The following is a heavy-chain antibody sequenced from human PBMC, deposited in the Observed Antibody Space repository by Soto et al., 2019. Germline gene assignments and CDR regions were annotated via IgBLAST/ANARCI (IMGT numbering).Heavy chain of an antibody. J-gene: IGHJ6*03. CDR1: GFTFTSSA. V-gene: IGHV1-58*02. D-gene: IGHD4-4*01. Sequence: ASVKVSCKASGFTFTSSAMQWVRQARGQRLEWIGWIVVGSGNTNYAQKFQERVTITRDMSTSTAYMELSSLRSEDTAVYYCAADIFKMTTVTTRSRYYYMDVWGKGTTVTVSS. CDR3: AADIFKMTTVTTRSRYYYMDV. CDR2: IVVGSGNT.